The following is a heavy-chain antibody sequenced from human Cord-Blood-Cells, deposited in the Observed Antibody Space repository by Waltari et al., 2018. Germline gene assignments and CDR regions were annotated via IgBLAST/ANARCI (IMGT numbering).Heavy chain of an antibody. CDR3: ARAISMSGSYFDY. Sequence: QVQLVQSGAEVKKPGSSVKVSCKASGGTLSSYAISWVRQAPGQGLEWGGGSITIFGTANYATKFQGRVTITASESTSTAYLELSSLRSEDTAVYYCARAISMSGSYFDYWGQGTLVTVSS. J-gene: IGHJ4*02. D-gene: IGHD3-10*01. V-gene: IGHV1-69*01. CDR2: SITIFGTA. CDR1: GGTLSSYA.